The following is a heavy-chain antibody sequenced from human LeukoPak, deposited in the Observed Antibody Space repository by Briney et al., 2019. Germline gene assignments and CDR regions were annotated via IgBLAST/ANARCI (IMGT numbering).Heavy chain of an antibody. D-gene: IGHD2-15*01. CDR2: IDPNSGGT. Sequence: GASVKVSCKASGYTSTGNHVHWVRQAPGQGLEWMGWIDPNSGGTKYAQKFQDRVTMTSDTSISTAYMELSGLRSDDTAVYFCAKEADIVSFDLWGRGTLVTVSS. CDR1: GYTSTGNH. CDR3: AKEADIVSFDL. V-gene: IGHV1-2*02. J-gene: IGHJ2*01.